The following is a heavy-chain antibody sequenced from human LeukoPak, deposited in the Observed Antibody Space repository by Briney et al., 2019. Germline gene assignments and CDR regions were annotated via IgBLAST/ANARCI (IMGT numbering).Heavy chain of an antibody. V-gene: IGHV1-46*01. CDR3: ARLPYRDGVAQDY. D-gene: IGHD3-16*02. CDR1: GYTFTRYY. Sequence: ASVKVSCKPSGYTFTRYYMQWVRQAPGNGLEWMGIINPISGATDYAQKFQDRVTMTRDTSTSTVYMELSSLRSEDTAMYYCARLPYRDGVAQDYWGQGTLVTVSS. CDR2: INPISGAT. J-gene: IGHJ4*02.